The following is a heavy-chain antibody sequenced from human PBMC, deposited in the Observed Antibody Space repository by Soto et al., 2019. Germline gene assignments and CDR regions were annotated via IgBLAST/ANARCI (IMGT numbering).Heavy chain of an antibody. CDR1: GFTFTSYY. CDR3: AILRGLVPGQYGMDV. J-gene: IGHJ6*02. D-gene: IGHD6-6*01. CDR2: INPSGGST. Sequence: AASVKVSCKASGFTFTSYYMHWVRQAPGLGLEWMGIINPSGGSTSYAQKFQGRVTMTRDTSTSTVYMELSSLRSEDTAVYYCAILRGLVPGQYGMDVWGQGTTVTVS. V-gene: IGHV1-46*01.